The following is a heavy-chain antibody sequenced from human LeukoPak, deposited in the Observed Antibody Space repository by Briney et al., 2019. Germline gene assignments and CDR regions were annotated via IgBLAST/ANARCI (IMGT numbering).Heavy chain of an antibody. Sequence: GGSLRLSCSASGFTFSSYAMHWVRQAPGKGLEYVSAISSNGGSTYYADSVKGRFTISRDNSKNTLYLQMSSLRAEDTAVYYCVKGIAVAPGGWFDPWGQGTLVPVSS. D-gene: IGHD6-19*01. J-gene: IGHJ5*02. CDR3: VKGIAVAPGGWFDP. CDR1: GFTFSSYA. CDR2: ISSNGGST. V-gene: IGHV3-64D*06.